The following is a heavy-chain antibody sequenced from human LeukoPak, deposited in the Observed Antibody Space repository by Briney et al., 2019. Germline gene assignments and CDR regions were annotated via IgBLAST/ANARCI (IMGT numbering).Heavy chain of an antibody. CDR2: MSYDGHIT. D-gene: IGHD1-1*01. Sequence: GGSLRLSCAASGFTFSSYAMNWVRQAPGKGLEWVAVMSYDGHITYYADSLKGRFTISRDNSKNTLYLQMNSLRVEDTAVYYCAKVQLERRELLPNFDHWGQGTLVTVSS. V-gene: IGHV3-30*04. CDR1: GFTFSSYA. CDR3: AKVQLERRELLPNFDH. J-gene: IGHJ4*02.